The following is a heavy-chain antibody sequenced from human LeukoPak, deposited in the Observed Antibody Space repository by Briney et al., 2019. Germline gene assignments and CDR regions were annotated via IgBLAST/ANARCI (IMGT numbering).Heavy chain of an antibody. CDR2: INHSGST. D-gene: IGHD6-13*01. Sequence: PSETLSLTCAVYGGSFSGYYWSWIRQPPGKRLEWIGEINHSGSTNYNPSLKSRVTISVDTSKNQFSLKLSSVTAADTAVYYCARGRRGIAAAGTKDYWGQGTLVTVSS. J-gene: IGHJ4*02. CDR3: ARGRRGIAAAGTKDY. V-gene: IGHV4-34*01. CDR1: GGSFSGYY.